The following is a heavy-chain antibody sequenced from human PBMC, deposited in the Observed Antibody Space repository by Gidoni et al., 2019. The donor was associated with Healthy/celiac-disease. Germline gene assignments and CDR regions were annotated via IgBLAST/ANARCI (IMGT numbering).Heavy chain of an antibody. J-gene: IGHJ6*02. CDR1: GGSISSSSYY. V-gene: IGHV4-39*01. CDR3: ARRAYYYYGMDV. CDR2: IYYSGST. Sequence: SLTCTVSGGSISSSSYYWGWIRQPPGKGLEWIGSIYYSGSTYYNPSLQSRVTISVDTSKNQFSLKLSSVTAADTAVYYCARRAYYYYGMDVWGQGTTVTVSS.